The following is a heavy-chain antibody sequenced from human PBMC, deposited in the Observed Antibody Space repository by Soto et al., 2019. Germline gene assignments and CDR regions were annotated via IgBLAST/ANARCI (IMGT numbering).Heavy chain of an antibody. V-gene: IGHV2-5*02. CDR1: GFSLSTAGVG. D-gene: IGHD3-10*01. CDR3: AHHHHSGSYHKFAY. CDR2: VYWDDDK. Sequence: QITLKESGPTLVKPTQTLTLTCSFSGFSLSTAGVGVGWIRQPPGKALEWLALVYWDDDKRYSPSLKSRLTIAKDTSKNEVVLTLTNMDPLDTATYYCAHHHHSGSYHKFAYWGQGTLVIVSS. J-gene: IGHJ4*02.